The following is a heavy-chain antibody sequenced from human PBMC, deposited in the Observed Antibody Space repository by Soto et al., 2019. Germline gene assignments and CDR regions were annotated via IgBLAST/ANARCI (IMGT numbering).Heavy chain of an antibody. Sequence: GASVKVSCKASGGTFSSYTISWVRQAPGQGLEWKGRIIPILGIANYAQKFQGRVTITADKSTSTAYMELSSLRSEDTAVYYCAREGCYYDYIWGSYRYTEDAFDIWGQGTMVTVSS. CDR3: AREGCYYDYIWGSYRYTEDAFDI. D-gene: IGHD3-16*02. V-gene: IGHV1-69*04. CDR1: GGTFSSYT. J-gene: IGHJ3*02. CDR2: IIPILGIA.